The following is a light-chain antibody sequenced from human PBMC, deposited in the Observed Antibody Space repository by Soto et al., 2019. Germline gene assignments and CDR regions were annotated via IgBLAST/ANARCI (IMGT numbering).Light chain of an antibody. Sequence: IQMTQSPSSVSSSVGDRVTITCRTSEEIHTWLAWYQQKPGRAPNLLIYGASSLQSGVPSRFSVSGSGSEFTLIISSLQPEYLATYYGQQTKSLPSTFGGGTKV. J-gene: IGKJ4*01. CDR2: GAS. V-gene: IGKV1D-12*01. CDR1: EEIHTW. CDR3: QQTKSLPST.